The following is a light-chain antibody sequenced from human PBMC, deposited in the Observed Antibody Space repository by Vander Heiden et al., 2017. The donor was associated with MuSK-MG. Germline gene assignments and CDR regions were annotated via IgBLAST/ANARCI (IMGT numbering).Light chain of an antibody. Sequence: QSALTQPASVSGSPGQSITISCTGNSSDVGGYNYVSWYQQHPGKAPKLMIDDVSNRPSGFSNRFSGSKSGNTASLTISGLQAEDEADYYCSSYTSSSTLGYVFGTGTKVTVL. CDR2: DVS. CDR1: SSDVGGYNY. CDR3: SSYTSSSTLGYV. J-gene: IGLJ1*01. V-gene: IGLV2-14*03.